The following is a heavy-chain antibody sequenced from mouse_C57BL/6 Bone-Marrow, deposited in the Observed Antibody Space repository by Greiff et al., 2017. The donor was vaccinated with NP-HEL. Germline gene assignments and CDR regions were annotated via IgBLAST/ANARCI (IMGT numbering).Heavy chain of an antibody. CDR3: ARNPITTVVEGYAMDY. CDR2: IWTGGGT. V-gene: IGHV2-9-1*01. J-gene: IGHJ4*01. CDR1: GFSLTSYA. Sequence: VQGVESGPGLVAPSQSLSITCTVSGFSLTSYAISWVRQPPGKGLEWLGVIWTGGGTNYNSALNSRLSISKDNSKSQVFLKMNSLQTDDTARYYCARNPITTVVEGYAMDYWGQGTSVTVSS. D-gene: IGHD1-1*01.